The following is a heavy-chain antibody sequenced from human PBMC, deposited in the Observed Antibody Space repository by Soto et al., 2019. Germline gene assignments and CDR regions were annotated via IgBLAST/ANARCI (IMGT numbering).Heavy chain of an antibody. D-gene: IGHD3-22*01. CDR3: THRPSYRSGYDY. Sequence: QITLKESGPTLVKPTQTLTLTCTFSGFSLTTTGVGVAWIRQPRGKALEWLALIYWDDDKRYSPSLKSRLTITKDTSRNQVVLTMTNMDPVDTATYYCTHRPSYRSGYDYWGQGTLVTVSS. CDR2: IYWDDDK. J-gene: IGHJ4*02. CDR1: GFSLTTTGVG. V-gene: IGHV2-5*02.